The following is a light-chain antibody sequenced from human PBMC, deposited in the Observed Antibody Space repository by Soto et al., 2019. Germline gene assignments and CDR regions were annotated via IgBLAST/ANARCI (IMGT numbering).Light chain of an antibody. V-gene: IGKV1-5*01. J-gene: IGKJ1*01. CDR1: QSISSW. CDR3: QQYNSYSGT. Sequence: DIQMTQSPSTLSASVGDSFTITCRASQSISSWLAWYQQKPGKAPKLLIYDASSLESGVPSRFSGSGSGTEFTLTISSLQPDDFATYYCQQYNSYSGTVGQGTKVDI. CDR2: DAS.